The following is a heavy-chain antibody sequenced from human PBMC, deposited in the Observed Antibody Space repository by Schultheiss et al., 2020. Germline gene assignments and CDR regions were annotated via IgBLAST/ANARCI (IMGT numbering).Heavy chain of an antibody. CDR3: AREIVRYFDWSPGGGMDV. CDR2: ISSSSSYI. CDR1: GFSFDDYA. J-gene: IGHJ6*02. Sequence: GGSLRLSCAASGFSFDDYAMHWVRQAAGKGMEWVSSISSSSSYIYYADSVKGRFTISRDNAKNSLYLQMNSLRAEDTAVYYCAREIVRYFDWSPGGGMDVWGQGTTVTV. D-gene: IGHD3-9*01. V-gene: IGHV3-21*01.